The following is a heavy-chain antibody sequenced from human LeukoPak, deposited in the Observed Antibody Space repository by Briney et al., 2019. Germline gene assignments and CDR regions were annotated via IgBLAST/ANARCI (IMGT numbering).Heavy chain of an antibody. V-gene: IGHV3-7*01. D-gene: IGHD1-7*01. Sequence: GGSLRLSCAASGFLFSSYWMSWVRQAPGKGLEWVANIKQDGSEKYDVDSVKGRFTISRDNTKNSLYLQMNSLRAEDTAVYYCARGLNWNYGTDFDYWGQGTLVTVSS. J-gene: IGHJ4*02. CDR3: ARGLNWNYGTDFDY. CDR2: IKQDGSEK. CDR1: GFLFSSYW.